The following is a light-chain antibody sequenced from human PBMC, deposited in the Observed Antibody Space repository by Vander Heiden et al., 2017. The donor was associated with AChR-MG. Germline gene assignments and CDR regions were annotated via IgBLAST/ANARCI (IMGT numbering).Light chain of an antibody. V-gene: IGKV1-5*03. CDR1: QSINSW. CDR2: KAS. Sequence: DIQMPQSPSTLSASVGDRVTITCRASQSINSWLAWYQQKPGKAPKVLIYKASSVESGVPSRFSGSGSGTEFTLTISSLQPDDFATYYCQQYTGYWSFGQGTKVEIK. CDR3: QQYTGYWS. J-gene: IGKJ1*01.